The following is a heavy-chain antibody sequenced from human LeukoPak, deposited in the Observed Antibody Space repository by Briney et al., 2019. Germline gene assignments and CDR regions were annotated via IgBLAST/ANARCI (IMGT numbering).Heavy chain of an antibody. CDR2: KYSGGST. CDR3: ARGLRAHYAFDI. D-gene: IGHD2-8*01. V-gene: IGHV3-53*01. Sequence: GGSLRLSCAASGFTVSSNYMSWVRQAPGKGLGWVSVKYSGGSTYYADSVKGRFTISRDNSKNTLYLQMNSLRAEDTAVYYCARGLRAHYAFDIWGQGTMVTVSS. CDR1: GFTVSSNY. J-gene: IGHJ3*02.